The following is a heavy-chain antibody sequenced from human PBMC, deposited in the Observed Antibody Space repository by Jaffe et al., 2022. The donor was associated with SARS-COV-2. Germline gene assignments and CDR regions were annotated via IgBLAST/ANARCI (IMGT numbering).Heavy chain of an antibody. D-gene: IGHD3-22*01. J-gene: IGHJ4*02. CDR2: ISTSGSYI. CDR3: ARDQVAYYDNSGYDY. CDR1: GFTFSTYT. V-gene: IGHV3-21*02. Sequence: EVQLVESGGGLVKPGGSLRLSCAVSGFTFSTYTMNWVRQAPGKGLEWVSSISTSGSYIYYADSVKGRFTISRDNAKNSLYLQMNSLRAEDTAVYYCARDQVAYYDNSGYDYWGQGTLVTVSS.